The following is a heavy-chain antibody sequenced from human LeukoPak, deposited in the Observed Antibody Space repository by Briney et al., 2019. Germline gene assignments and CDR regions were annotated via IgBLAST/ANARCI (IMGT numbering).Heavy chain of an antibody. D-gene: IGHD3-16*01. CDR2: MSTSSTYI. V-gene: IGHV3-21*06. CDR3: VRDFAFGFCNTTTCRYPFDS. CDR1: GFNFRGYN. Sequence: PGESLKISCAASGFNFRGYNMNWVRQAPGKGLEWVSSMSTSSTYIYYADSIKGRFTISRDDARSLLYLQMDSLRAEDTAVYYCVRDFAFGFCNTTTCRYPFDSWGQGTLVTVSS. J-gene: IGHJ4*02.